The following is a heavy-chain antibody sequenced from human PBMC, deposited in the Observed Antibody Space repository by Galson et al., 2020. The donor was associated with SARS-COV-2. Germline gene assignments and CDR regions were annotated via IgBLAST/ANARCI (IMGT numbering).Heavy chain of an antibody. Sequence: ASVKVSCKVSGYTLTELSMHWVRQAPGKGLEWMGGFDPEDGETIYAQKFQGRVTMTEDTSTDTAYMELSSLRSEYTAVYYCATGPPITGTTGYWFDPWGQGTLVTVSS. V-gene: IGHV1-24*01. D-gene: IGHD1-20*01. CDR1: GYTLTELS. CDR2: FDPEDGET. CDR3: ATGPPITGTTGYWFDP. J-gene: IGHJ5*02.